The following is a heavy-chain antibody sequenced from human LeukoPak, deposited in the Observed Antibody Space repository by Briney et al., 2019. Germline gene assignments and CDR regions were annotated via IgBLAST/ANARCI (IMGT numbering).Heavy chain of an antibody. CDR1: GGSISSSSYY. Sequence: SETLSLTCTVSGGSISSSSYYWGWIRQPPGKGLEWIGSIYYSGSTYYNPSLKSRVTISVDTSKNQFSLKLSSVTAADTAVYYCARHLRFLEWLLFGWFGPWGQGTLVTVSS. V-gene: IGHV4-39*01. J-gene: IGHJ5*02. CDR2: IYYSGST. CDR3: ARHLRFLEWLLFGWFGP. D-gene: IGHD3-3*01.